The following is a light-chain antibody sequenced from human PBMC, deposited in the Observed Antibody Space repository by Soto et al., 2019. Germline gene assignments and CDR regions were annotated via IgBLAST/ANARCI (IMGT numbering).Light chain of an antibody. V-gene: IGLV2-14*03. CDR2: DVI. J-gene: IGLJ1*01. Sequence: QSVLTQPASVSGSPGQSITISCTGTSSDVGRYNYVSWYQQHPGKAPTLIIYDVINRPSGVSHRFSASKSGNTASLTISGLQAEDEAEYSSTSYTTSATYVLGTATRSPS. CDR3: TSYTTSATYV. CDR1: SSDVGRYNY.